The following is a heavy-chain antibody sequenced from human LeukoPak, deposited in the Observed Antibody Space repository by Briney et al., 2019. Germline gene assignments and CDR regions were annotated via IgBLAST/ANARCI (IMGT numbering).Heavy chain of an antibody. CDR3: ARVLAYYYYSSGYYPYFDY. D-gene: IGHD3-22*01. V-gene: IGHV1-18*01. J-gene: IGHJ4*02. CDR1: GYTFTSYG. CDR2: SSAYNGNP. Sequence: ASVKVSCKASGYTFTSYGSSWVRQAPGQGLEWMGWSSAYNGNPNYAQKLQGRVTMPTDTSTSTAYMELRSLRSDATAVYYWARVLAYYYYSSGYYPYFDYWGQGTLVTVSS.